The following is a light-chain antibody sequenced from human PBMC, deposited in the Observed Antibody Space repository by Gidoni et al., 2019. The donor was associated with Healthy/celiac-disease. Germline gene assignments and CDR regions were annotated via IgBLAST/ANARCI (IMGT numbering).Light chain of an antibody. J-gene: IGLJ2*01. CDR1: KLGDKY. CDR3: QAWDSSTAV. CDR2: QDS. V-gene: IGLV3-1*01. Sequence: SYELTQPPSVSVSPGQTASLTCSGDKLGDKYACWYPQKPGQSPVLVIYQDSKRPSGIPERFSGSNSGNTATLTISGTQAMDEADYYCQAWDSSTAVFGGGTKLTGL.